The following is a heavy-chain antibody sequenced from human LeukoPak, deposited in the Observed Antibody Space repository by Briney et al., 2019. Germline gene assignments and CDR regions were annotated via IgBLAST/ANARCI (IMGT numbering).Heavy chain of an antibody. CDR2: IIPILGIA. D-gene: IGHD2-2*01. CDR3: ARDGVGGVVVPAAMHFFWFDP. Sequence: ASVKVSCKASGGTFSSYAISWVRQAPGQGLEWMGRIIPILGIANYAQKFQGRVTITADKSTSTAYMELSSLRSEDTAVYYCARDGVGGVVVPAAMHFFWFDPWGQGTLVTVSS. V-gene: IGHV1-69*04. CDR1: GGTFSSYA. J-gene: IGHJ5*02.